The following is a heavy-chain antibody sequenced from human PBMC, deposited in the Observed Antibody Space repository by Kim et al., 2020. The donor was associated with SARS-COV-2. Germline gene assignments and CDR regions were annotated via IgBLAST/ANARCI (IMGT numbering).Heavy chain of an antibody. V-gene: IGHV3-43D*03. J-gene: IGHJ6*02. Sequence: GGSLRLSCAASGFTFDDYAMHWVRQAPGKGLEWVSLISWDGGSTYYADSVKGRFTISRDNSKNSLYLQMNSLRAEDTALYYCAKDNIAVAGPWGNGMDVWGHETPVTVS. CDR2: ISWDGGST. CDR1: GFTFDDYA. D-gene: IGHD6-19*01. CDR3: AKDNIAVAGPWGNGMDV.